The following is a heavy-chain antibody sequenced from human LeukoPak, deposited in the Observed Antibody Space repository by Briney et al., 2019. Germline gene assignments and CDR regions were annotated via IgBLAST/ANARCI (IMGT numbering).Heavy chain of an antibody. CDR1: GFTVSSNY. CDR2: IIGSGGST. D-gene: IGHD3-16*01. Sequence: GGSLRLSCAASGFTVSSNYMSWVRQAPGKGLEWVSAIIGSGGSTYYADSVKGRFTISRDNSKNTLYLQMNSLRAEDTAIYYCAKYIRYFDYWGQGTLVTVSS. V-gene: IGHV3-23*01. J-gene: IGHJ4*02. CDR3: AKYIRYFDY.